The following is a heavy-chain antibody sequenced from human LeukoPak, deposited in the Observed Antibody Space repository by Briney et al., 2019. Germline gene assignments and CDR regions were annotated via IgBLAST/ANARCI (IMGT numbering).Heavy chain of an antibody. V-gene: IGHV3-30*04. Sequence: GGSLRLSCAASRFPFSSFAFNWVRQAPGKGLEWVAIISHDGSTNHYADSVKGRFPISSDNYNNSLYLQMTSLSAEDTAVYYCVRARGKWHLLPLDYWGQGALVTVSS. J-gene: IGHJ4*02. CDR1: RFPFSSFA. CDR3: VRARGKWHLLPLDY. D-gene: IGHD5-12*01. CDR2: ISHDGSTN.